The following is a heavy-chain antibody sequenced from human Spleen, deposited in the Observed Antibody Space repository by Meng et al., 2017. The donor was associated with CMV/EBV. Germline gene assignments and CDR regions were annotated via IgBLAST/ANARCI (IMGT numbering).Heavy chain of an antibody. CDR1: YW. J-gene: IGHJ6*02. D-gene: IGHD3-22*01. CDR3: ARRPYYYYDSSGRYYYYGMDV. Sequence: YWMRGVRHAPGKGLVWVSRINSDGRSTSYADSVKGRFTISRDNAKNTLYLQMNSLRAEDTAVYYCARRPYYYYDSSGRYYYYGMDVWGQGTTVTVSS. V-gene: IGHV3-74*01. CDR2: INSDGRST.